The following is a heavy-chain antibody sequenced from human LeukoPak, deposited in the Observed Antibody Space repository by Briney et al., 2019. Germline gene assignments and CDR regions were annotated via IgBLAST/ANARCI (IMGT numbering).Heavy chain of an antibody. CDR3: ARVQRLGELSSIDY. V-gene: IGHV3-66*03. Sequence: GGSLRLSCAASGFNVSNNYMTWVRQAPGEGLEWVSLIYSSGSTYYADSVKGRFTISRDNSKNTLYLQMNSLRAEDTAVYYCARVQRLGELSSIDYWGQGTLVTVSS. D-gene: IGHD3-16*02. CDR2: IYSSGST. CDR1: GFNVSNNY. J-gene: IGHJ4*02.